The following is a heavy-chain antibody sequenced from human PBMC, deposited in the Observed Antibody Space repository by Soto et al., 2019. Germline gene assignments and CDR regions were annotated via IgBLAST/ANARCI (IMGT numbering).Heavy chain of an antibody. J-gene: IGHJ6*02. CDR3: AKLKHNSYYYVMDV. CDR2: ITYTGNT. Sequence: GGSLRLSCAASGFTFSSSAMRWVRQAPGQGLEWVSSITYTGNTHYPDSVKGRFTISRDNSKNTLYLQMDSLRVEDTAVYYCAKLKHNSYYYVMDVWGQGTTVTVS. V-gene: IGHV3-23*01. CDR1: GFTFSSSA.